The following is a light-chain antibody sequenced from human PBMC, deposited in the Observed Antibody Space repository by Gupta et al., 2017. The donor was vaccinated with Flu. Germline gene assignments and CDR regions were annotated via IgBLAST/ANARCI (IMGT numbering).Light chain of an antibody. Sequence: DIQMTQSPSSLSASVGDRVTITCRASQTITTINSNLNWYQQKPGKAPNLLIYAASTLQSGVPSRFSGSGSGTDFTLTISRLQPEEFATYYCQQSDSIPLTFGGGTKVEIK. CDR1: QTITTINSN. CDR3: QQSDSIPLT. V-gene: IGKV1-39*01. J-gene: IGKJ4*01. CDR2: AAS.